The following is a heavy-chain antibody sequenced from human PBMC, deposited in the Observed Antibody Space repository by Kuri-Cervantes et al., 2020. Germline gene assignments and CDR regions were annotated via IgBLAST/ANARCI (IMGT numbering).Heavy chain of an antibody. J-gene: IGHJ4*02. CDR2: IWYDGSNK. Sequence: GGSLRLSCAASGFTFSSHGMHWVRQAPGKGLEWVTIIWYDGSNKYYADSVKGRFTISRDNSKNTLSLQMNSLRAEDTAVYYCARARSNFGSGSYVDYWGQGTLVTVSS. V-gene: IGHV3-33*01. CDR3: ARARSNFGSGSYVDY. CDR1: GFTFSSHG. D-gene: IGHD3-10*01.